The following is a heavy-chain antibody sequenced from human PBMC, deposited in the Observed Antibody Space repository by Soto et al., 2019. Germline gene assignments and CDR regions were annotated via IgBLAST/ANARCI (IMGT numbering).Heavy chain of an antibody. D-gene: IGHD2-15*01. CDR2: IDPSDSYT. Sequence: GESLKISCKGSGYSFTSYWISWVRQMPVKGLEWMGRIDPSDSYTNYSPSFQGHVTVSADKSISTAYLQWSSLKASDTAMYYCAGNAYCSGGSCYHSYSGMDVWGQGTTVTVSS. CDR1: GYSFTSYW. J-gene: IGHJ6*02. CDR3: AGNAYCSGGSCYHSYSGMDV. V-gene: IGHV5-10-1*01.